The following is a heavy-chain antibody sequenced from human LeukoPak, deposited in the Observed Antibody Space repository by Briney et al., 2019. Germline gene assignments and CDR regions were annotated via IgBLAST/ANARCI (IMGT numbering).Heavy chain of an antibody. CDR2: ISRNSGAT. D-gene: IGHD2-21*01. J-gene: IGHJ4*02. CDR3: VSSAGGNSDVASFDY. Sequence: ASVKVSCKASGYIFSDYYIHWVRQAPGQGFEWMGWISRNSGATKFAQKFQGRVTLTRDTSISTAYMELSTLTSDDTAVYYCVSSAGGNSDVASFDYWGQGTLVTVSS. CDR1: GYIFSDYY. V-gene: IGHV1-2*02.